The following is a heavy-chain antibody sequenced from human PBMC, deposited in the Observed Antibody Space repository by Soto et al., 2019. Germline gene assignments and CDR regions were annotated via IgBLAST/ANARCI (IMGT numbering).Heavy chain of an antibody. CDR2: IYYSGST. V-gene: IGHV4-39*01. CDR3: ASRRRSGWYDNDY. D-gene: IGHD6-19*01. CDR1: GGSISSSSYY. Sequence: QLQLQESGPGLVKPSGTLSLTCTVSGGSISSSSYYWGWIRQPPGKGLKWIGSIYYSGSTYYNPSLKSRVTISVDTSKNQFSLKLSSVTAADTAVYYCASRRRSGWYDNDYWGQGTLVTVSS. J-gene: IGHJ4*02.